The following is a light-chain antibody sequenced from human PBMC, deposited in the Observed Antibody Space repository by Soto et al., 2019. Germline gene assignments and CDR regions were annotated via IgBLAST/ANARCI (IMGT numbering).Light chain of an antibody. CDR2: GNS. CDR3: QSYDSSLSGGV. CDR1: SSNIGAGYD. J-gene: IGLJ2*01. Sequence: QPVLTLPPSVSGAPGQRVTISCTGSSSNIGAGYDVHWYQQLPGTAPKLLIYGNSNRPAGAPDRFSGSKSGTSASLAITGLQAEDQADYYCQSYDSSLSGGVFGGGTKLTVL. V-gene: IGLV1-40*01.